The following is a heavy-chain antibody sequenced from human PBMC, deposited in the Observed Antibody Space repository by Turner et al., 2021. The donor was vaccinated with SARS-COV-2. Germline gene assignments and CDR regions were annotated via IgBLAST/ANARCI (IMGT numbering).Heavy chain of an antibody. Sequence: EVQLLESGGGLVQPGGSLSLSCAASGITSTSYSMSWVRQAPGKGLEWVSSISGSGVTTYYAGSVKGRFTISRDSFNKMVYLQMNSLRADDMAVYYCAKGGWGAFDYWGQGILVIVSS. J-gene: IGHJ4*02. CDR3: AKGGWGAFDY. D-gene: IGHD3-16*01. CDR2: ISGSGVTT. CDR1: GITSTSYS. V-gene: IGHV3-23*01.